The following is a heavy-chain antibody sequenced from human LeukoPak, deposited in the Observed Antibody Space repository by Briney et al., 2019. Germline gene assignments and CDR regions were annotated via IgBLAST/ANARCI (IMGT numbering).Heavy chain of an antibody. Sequence: SETLSLTCAVYGGSFSGYYWSWIRQPPGKGLEWIGEINHSGSTNYNPSLKSRATISVDTSKNQFSLKLSSVTAADTAVYYCARLKTYYYDSSGYYYPTPFFDYWGQGTLVTVSS. D-gene: IGHD3-22*01. J-gene: IGHJ4*02. CDR3: ARLKTYYYDSSGYYYPTPFFDY. CDR2: INHSGST. CDR1: GGSFSGYY. V-gene: IGHV4-34*01.